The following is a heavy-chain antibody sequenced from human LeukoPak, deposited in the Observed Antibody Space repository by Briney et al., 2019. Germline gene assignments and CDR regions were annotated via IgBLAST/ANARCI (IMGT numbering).Heavy chain of an antibody. CDR1: GYSLTTYW. D-gene: IGHD1-1*01. Sequence: GESLKISCKGSGYSLTTYWIGWVRQMPGKGLEWLGIIYPGDSDTRYSPSFQGQVTISADKSISTAYLQWSSLKASDTAMYYCARSRTTYYFDYWGQGTLVTVSS. CDR3: ARSRTTYYFDY. V-gene: IGHV5-51*01. J-gene: IGHJ4*02. CDR2: IYPGDSDT.